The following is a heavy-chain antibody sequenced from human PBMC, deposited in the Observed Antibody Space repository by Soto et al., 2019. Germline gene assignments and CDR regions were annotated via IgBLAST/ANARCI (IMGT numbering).Heavy chain of an antibody. Sequence: SETLSLTCAVYGGSFSGYYWSWIRQPPGKGLEWIGEINHSGSTNYNPSLKSRVTISVDTSKNQFSLKLSSVTAAGTAVYYCASSQGSSSYNWFDPWGQGTLVTVSS. CDR3: ASSQGSSSYNWFDP. D-gene: IGHD6-6*01. CDR1: GGSFSGYY. J-gene: IGHJ5*02. CDR2: INHSGST. V-gene: IGHV4-34*01.